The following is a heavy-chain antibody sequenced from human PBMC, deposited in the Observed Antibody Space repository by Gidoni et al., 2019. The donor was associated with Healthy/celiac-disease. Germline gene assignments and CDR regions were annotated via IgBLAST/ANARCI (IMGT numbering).Heavy chain of an antibody. CDR2: ISGSGGNT. CDR3: ARNPSFGFTYFDY. J-gene: IGHJ4*02. CDR1: GFTFSNYA. V-gene: IGHV3-23*01. Sequence: EVQLLESGGGLVQPDGSLRLSCAASGFTFSNYAMSWVRQAPGTGLEWVSGISGSGGNTYYADSVKGRFTISRDNSKNTLYLEVSSLRAEDTAVYYCARNPSFGFTYFDYWGQGTLVTVSS. D-gene: IGHD2-2*01.